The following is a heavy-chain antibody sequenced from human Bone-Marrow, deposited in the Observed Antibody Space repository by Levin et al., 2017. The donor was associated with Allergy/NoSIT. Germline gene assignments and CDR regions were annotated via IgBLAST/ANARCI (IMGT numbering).Heavy chain of an antibody. CDR2: VSPHNGET. CDR1: GYTFTTYA. J-gene: IGHJ4*02. Sequence: GGSLRLSCKSSGYTFTTYAISWVRQAPGQRPEWMAWVSPHNGETNYAQKFQGRVTVTADTSTSTAYMDLRSLRSDDTAMYYCARDAPLFAMYFEKWGQGTLLTVSS. V-gene: IGHV1-18*01. CDR3: ARDAPLFAMYFEK. D-gene: IGHD3-10*02.